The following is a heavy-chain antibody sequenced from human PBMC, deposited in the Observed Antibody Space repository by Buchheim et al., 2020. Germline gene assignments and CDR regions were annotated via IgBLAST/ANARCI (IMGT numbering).Heavy chain of an antibody. V-gene: IGHV4-34*01. Sequence: QVQLQQWGAGLLKPSETLSLTCAVYGGSFSGYYWSWIRQPPGKGLEWIGEINHSGSTNYNPSLKSRVTISVDTSKNQFSLKLSSVTAADTAVYYWARAPRSSWYFDVGGFDPWGQGTL. CDR1: GGSFSGYY. CDR3: ARAPRSSWYFDVGGFDP. J-gene: IGHJ5*02. D-gene: IGHD6-13*01. CDR2: INHSGST.